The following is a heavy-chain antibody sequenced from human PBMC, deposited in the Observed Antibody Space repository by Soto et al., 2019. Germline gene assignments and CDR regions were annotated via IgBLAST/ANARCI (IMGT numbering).Heavy chain of an antibody. CDR2: IKESGFA. D-gene: IGHD6-19*01. CDR1: NGSFSDYF. CDR3: ARGKSSGPLYYFDT. V-gene: IGHV4-34*01. Sequence: LSLPCGVYNGSFSDYFWNWIRQPPGKGLEWIGEIKESGFATYNPSLKRRVTMSVDTANNQFSLKVTSVTAADTAVYYCARGKSSGPLYYFDTWGQGTLVTVSS. J-gene: IGHJ4*02.